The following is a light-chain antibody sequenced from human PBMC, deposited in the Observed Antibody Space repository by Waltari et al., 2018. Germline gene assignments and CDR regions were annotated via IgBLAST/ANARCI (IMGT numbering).Light chain of an antibody. CDR3: QSYDSSLSGVV. V-gene: IGLV1-40*01. CDR2: VNR. Sequence: QSVLTQPPSVSGAPGQRVTIPCNGSSSKNGAGYDVHWYQQLPATAPKLLLYVNRNRPSGVPDRFSGSKSGTSASLAITGLQAEDEADYYCQSYDSSLSGVVFGGGTKLTVL. CDR1: SSKNGAGYD. J-gene: IGLJ2*01.